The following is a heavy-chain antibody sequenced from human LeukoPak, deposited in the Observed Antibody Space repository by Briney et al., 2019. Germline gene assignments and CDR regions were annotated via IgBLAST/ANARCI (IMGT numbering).Heavy chain of an antibody. Sequence: GASVKVSCKASGYTFTSYGISWVRQAPGQGLEWMGWISAYNGNTNYAQKPQGRVTMTTDTSTSTAYMELRSLRSDDTAAYYCARDSYDYVWGSYRKFDYWGQGTLVTVSS. CDR3: ARDSYDYVWGSYRKFDY. J-gene: IGHJ4*02. D-gene: IGHD3-16*02. V-gene: IGHV1-18*01. CDR2: ISAYNGNT. CDR1: GYTFTSYG.